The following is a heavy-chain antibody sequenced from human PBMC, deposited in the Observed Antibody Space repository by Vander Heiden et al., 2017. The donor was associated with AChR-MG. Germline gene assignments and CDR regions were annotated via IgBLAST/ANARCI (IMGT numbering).Heavy chain of an antibody. CDR1: GYSFTSYW. CDR3: ARLPGYNYVNWYFDL. CDR2: SDPGNSDT. D-gene: IGHD5-18*01. J-gene: IGHJ2*01. Sequence: EVQLLQSGAAVNKPGESLKISCKGSGYSFTSYWIGWGRQMPGKGLEWMGISDPGNSDTKYSPSFQGQVTISADKSINTAYLQWSSLKASDTAMYYCARLPGYNYVNWYFDLWGRGTLVTVSS. V-gene: IGHV5-51*01.